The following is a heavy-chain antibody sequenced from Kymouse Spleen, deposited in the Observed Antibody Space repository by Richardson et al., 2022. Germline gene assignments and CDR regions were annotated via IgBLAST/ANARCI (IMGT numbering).Heavy chain of an antibody. V-gene: IGHV3-15*01. CDR2: IKSKTDGGTT. D-gene: IGHD1-7*01. CDR1: GFTFSNAW. J-gene: IGHJ4*02. CDR3: TTGNYEWTYFDY. Sequence: EVQLVESGGGLVKPGGSLRLSCAASGFTFSNAWMSWVRQAPGKGLEWVGRIKSKTDGGTTDYAAPVKGRFTISRDDSKNTLYLQMNSLKTEDTAVYYCTTGNYEWTYFDYWGQGTLVTVSS.